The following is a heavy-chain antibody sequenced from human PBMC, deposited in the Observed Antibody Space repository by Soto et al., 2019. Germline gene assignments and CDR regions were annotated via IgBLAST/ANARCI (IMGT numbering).Heavy chain of an antibody. CDR3: ARNGGYYGSGSYFPDYYYMDV. CDR2: IYPGDSDT. J-gene: IGHJ6*03. V-gene: IGHV5-51*01. D-gene: IGHD3-10*01. CDR1: GYSSTSYW. Sequence: PGESLKISCKGSGYSSTSYWIGWVRQMPGKGLEWMGIIYPGDSDTRYSPSFQGQVTISADKSISTAYLQWSSLKASDTAMYYCARNGGYYGSGSYFPDYYYMDVWGKGTTVTVSS.